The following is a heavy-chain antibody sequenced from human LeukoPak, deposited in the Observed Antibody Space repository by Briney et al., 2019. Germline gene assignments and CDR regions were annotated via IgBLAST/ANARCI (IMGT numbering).Heavy chain of an antibody. Sequence: SETLSLTCTVSGGSISSYYWSWIRQPAGKGLEWIGRIYTSGSTNYNPSLKSRVTMSVDTSKNQFSLKLSSVTAADTAVYYCARVNIVVVPAAMTAPFGAFDIWGQGTMVTVSS. J-gene: IGHJ3*02. CDR2: IYTSGST. D-gene: IGHD2-2*01. V-gene: IGHV4-4*07. CDR1: GGSISSYY. CDR3: ARVNIVVVPAAMTAPFGAFDI.